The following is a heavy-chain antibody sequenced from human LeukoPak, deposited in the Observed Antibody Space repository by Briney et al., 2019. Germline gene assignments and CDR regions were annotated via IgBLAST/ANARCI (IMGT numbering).Heavy chain of an antibody. J-gene: IGHJ3*02. CDR1: GFTFDDYA. Sequence: GGSLRLSCAASGFTFDDYAMHWVRHAPGKGLEWVSGISWNSGSIGYADSVKGRFTISRDNAKNSLYLQMNSLRAEDTALYYCAKDAWYYYDSSGYWGAFDIWGQGTMVTVPS. D-gene: IGHD3-22*01. V-gene: IGHV3-9*01. CDR2: ISWNSGSI. CDR3: AKDAWYYYDSSGYWGAFDI.